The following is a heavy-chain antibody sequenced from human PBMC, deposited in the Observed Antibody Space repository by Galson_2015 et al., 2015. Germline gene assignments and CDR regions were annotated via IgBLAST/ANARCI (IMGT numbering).Heavy chain of an antibody. CDR1: GYTFTSYY. J-gene: IGHJ4*02. CDR2: INPSGGST. CDR3: ASDQQLTRGGFDY. Sequence: SVKVSCKASGYTFTSYYMHWVRQAPGQGLEWMGIINPSGGSTSYAQKFQGRVTMTRDTSTSTVYMELSSLRSEDTAVYYCASDQQLTRGGFDYWGQGTLVTVSS. V-gene: IGHV1-46*01. D-gene: IGHD6-13*01.